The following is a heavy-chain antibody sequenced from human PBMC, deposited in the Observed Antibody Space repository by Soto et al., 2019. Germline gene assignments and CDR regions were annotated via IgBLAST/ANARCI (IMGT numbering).Heavy chain of an antibody. J-gene: IGHJ6*02. CDR2: IIPIFGTA. D-gene: IGHD2-2*01. Sequence: GASVKVSSKASGGTFSSYAISSLRHSPGQGLEWMGGIIPIFGTANYAQKFQGRVTITADESTSTAYMELSSLRSEDTAVYYCARVIVPAAANPEDYYYGMDIWGQGTTVTVYS. CDR1: GGTFSSYA. V-gene: IGHV1-69*13. CDR3: ARVIVPAAANPEDYYYGMDI.